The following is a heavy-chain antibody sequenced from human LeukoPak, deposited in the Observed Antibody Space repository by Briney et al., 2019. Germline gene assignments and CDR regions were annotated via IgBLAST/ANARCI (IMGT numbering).Heavy chain of an antibody. V-gene: IGHV3-23*01. J-gene: IGHJ1*01. CDR2: ISGSSINT. Sequence: GGSLRLSCAASGFTFSSYAMTWVRQAPGKGLEWVSSISGSSINTYYADSVKGRFTISRDNSKNTLYLQMNSLRADDTAVYYCAQQLGYCSGGTCYFTYWGQGTLVTVSS. CDR1: GFTFSSYA. CDR3: AQQLGYCSGGTCYFTY. D-gene: IGHD2-15*01.